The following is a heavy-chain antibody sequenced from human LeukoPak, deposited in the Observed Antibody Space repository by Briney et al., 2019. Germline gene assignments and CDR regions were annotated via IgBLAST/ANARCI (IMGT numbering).Heavy chain of an antibody. J-gene: IGHJ4*02. CDR2: IYYSGST. V-gene: IGHV4-59*08. CDR3: ARVSVPAAGFDY. CDR1: GGSISSYY. D-gene: IGHD2-2*01. Sequence: SETLSLTCTVSGGSISSYYWSWIRQPPGKGLEWIGYIYYSGSTNYNPSLKSRVTISVDTSKNQFSLKLSSVTAADTAVYYCARVSVPAAGFDYWGQGTLVTVSS.